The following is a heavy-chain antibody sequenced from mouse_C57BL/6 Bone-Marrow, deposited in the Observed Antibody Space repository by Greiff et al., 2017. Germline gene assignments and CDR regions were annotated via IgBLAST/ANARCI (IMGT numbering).Heavy chain of an antibody. CDR3: ARGDIYYDYDAGFAY. V-gene: IGHV1-81*01. CDR1: GYTFTSYG. D-gene: IGHD2-4*01. J-gene: IGHJ3*01. Sequence: VQLQQSGAELARPGASVKLSCKASGYTFTSYGISWVKQRTGQGLEWIGEIYPGSGDTYYNEKFKGKATLTADKSSSTAYMVLRSLTSEDSAVYCGARGDIYYDYDAGFAYWGQGTLVTVSA. CDR2: IYPGSGDT.